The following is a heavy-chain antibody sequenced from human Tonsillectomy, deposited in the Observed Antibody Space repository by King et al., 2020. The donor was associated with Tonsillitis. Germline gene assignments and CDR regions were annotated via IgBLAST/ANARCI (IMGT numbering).Heavy chain of an antibody. D-gene: IGHD4-23*01. CDR3: ASADYGGNSRYFDS. V-gene: IGHV1-69*01. CDR1: GGTFSTYS. CDR2: IIPVFGTA. J-gene: IGHJ4*02. Sequence: VQLVESGAEVKKPGSSVRVSCKASGGTFSTYSIGWVRQAPGQSLEGLGGIIPVFGTANYAQEFQDRVTITADDSTSTAYMELSSLKAEDTAVYYCASADYGGNSRYFDSWGQGTLVTVSS.